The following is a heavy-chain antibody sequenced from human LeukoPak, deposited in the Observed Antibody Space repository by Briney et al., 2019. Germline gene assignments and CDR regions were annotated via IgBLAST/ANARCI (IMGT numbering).Heavy chain of an antibody. Sequence: GESLKISCKGSGYSFTNFWIGWVRQMPGKGLEWMGIIYPDDSDTTYSPSFQGQVTISADRSISTAYLQWSSLKASDTAMYYCARPHYYDTTGYYGWYFDLWGRGTLVTVSS. CDR1: GYSFTNFW. D-gene: IGHD3-22*01. J-gene: IGHJ2*01. V-gene: IGHV5-51*01. CDR3: ARPHYYDTTGYYGWYFDL. CDR2: IYPDDSDT.